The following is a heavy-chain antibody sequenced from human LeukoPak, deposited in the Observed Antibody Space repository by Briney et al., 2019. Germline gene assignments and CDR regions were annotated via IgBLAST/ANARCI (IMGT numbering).Heavy chain of an antibody. CDR3: ARESDVGKDFDC. D-gene: IGHD1-1*01. CDR2: INPNNGNT. Sequence: GASVKVSCKASGYTFTYHYIHLVRQAPGQGLEWMGIINPNNGNTNYAQRFQGSVTMTRDTSTSTVYMELSGLGSEDTAVYYCARESDVGKDFDCWGQGTLVTVSS. V-gene: IGHV1-46*01. J-gene: IGHJ4*02. CDR1: GYTFTYHY.